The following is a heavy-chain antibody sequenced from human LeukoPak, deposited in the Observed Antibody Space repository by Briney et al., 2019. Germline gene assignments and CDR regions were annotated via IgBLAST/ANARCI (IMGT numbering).Heavy chain of an antibody. D-gene: IGHD6-19*01. V-gene: IGHV3-23*01. J-gene: IGHJ4*02. Sequence: GGSLRLSCAASGFTFNNYALSWVRQTPGKGLEWVSATVGSRPDTYHADSVKGRFTVSRDNSRNTLYLQMNSLRAEDTAVYYCATSPYSSGWLSPFDYWGQGTLVTVSS. CDR1: GFTFNNYA. CDR2: TVGSRPDT. CDR3: ATSPYSSGWLSPFDY.